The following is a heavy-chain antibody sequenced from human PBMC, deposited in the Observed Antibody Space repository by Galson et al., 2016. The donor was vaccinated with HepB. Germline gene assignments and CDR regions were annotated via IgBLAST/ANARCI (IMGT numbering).Heavy chain of an antibody. CDR2: ISQSGSPK. V-gene: IGHV3-11*01. Sequence: SLRLSCAASGFTFSDYYMSWIRQAPGNGLEYISHISQSGSPKVSADSVKGRFTISRDNAKNSLYLQLSSLRADDTAVCYCAKYLHYLALDYWGRGVLVTVSS. CDR1: GFTFSDYY. CDR3: AKYLHYLALDY. J-gene: IGHJ4*02. D-gene: IGHD1-26*01.